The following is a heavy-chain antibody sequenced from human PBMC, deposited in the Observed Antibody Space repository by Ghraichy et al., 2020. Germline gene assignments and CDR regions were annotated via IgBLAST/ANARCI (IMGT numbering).Heavy chain of an antibody. CDR3: ARVYYDFANWFDP. D-gene: IGHD3-3*01. J-gene: IGHJ5*02. Sequence: SETLSLTCTVSGGSISSGDYYWSWICQPPGKGLEWIGYIYYSGSTYYNPSLKSRVTISVDTSKNQSSLKLSSVTAADTAVYYCARVYYDFANWFDPWGQGTLVTVSS. CDR2: IYYSGST. CDR1: GGSISSGDYY. V-gene: IGHV4-30-4*01.